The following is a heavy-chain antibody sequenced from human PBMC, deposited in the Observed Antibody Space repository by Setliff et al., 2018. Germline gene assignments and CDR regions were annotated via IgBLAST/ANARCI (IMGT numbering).Heavy chain of an antibody. CDR1: GGSFSTYY. Sequence: SETLSLTCAVYGGSFSTYYWIWIRQPPGKGLEWIGEINHSGSTNYNPSLKSRVTISVDTSKNQFSLKLSSVTAADTAVYYCARSQSGSYFYYYYGMDVWGQGTTVTVSS. D-gene: IGHD1-26*01. V-gene: IGHV4-34*01. CDR2: INHSGST. J-gene: IGHJ6*02. CDR3: ARSQSGSYFYYYYGMDV.